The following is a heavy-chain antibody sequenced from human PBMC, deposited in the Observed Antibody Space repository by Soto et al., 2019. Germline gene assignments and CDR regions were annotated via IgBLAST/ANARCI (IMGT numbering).Heavy chain of an antibody. CDR1: GFTFSSYA. V-gene: IGHV3-30*04. J-gene: IGHJ4*02. CDR3: ARGSLRGWYYFDY. D-gene: IGHD6-19*01. Sequence: GGSLRLSCAASGFTFSSYAMHWVRQAPGKGLEWVAVISYDGSNKYYADSVKGRFTISRDNSKNTLYLQMNSLRAEDTAVYYCARGSLRGWYYFDYWGQGTLVTVSS. CDR2: ISYDGSNK.